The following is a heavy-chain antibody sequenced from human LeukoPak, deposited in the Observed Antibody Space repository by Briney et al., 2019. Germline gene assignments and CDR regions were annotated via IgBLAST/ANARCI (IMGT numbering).Heavy chain of an antibody. CDR2: ISSSSSTT. CDR3: ARDRDSSGYYKYYFDY. CDR1: GFTFSSYS. D-gene: IGHD3-22*01. V-gene: IGHV3-48*04. Sequence: GGSLRLSCAASGFTFSSYSMNWVRQAPGKGLEWISYISSSSSTTYYADSVKGRFTIPRDNAKNSLYLQMDSLRAEDTAVYYCARDRDSSGYYKYYFDYWGQGTLVTVSS. J-gene: IGHJ4*02.